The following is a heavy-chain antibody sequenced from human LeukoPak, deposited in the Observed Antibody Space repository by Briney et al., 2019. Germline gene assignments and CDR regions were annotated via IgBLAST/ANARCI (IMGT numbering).Heavy chain of an antibody. D-gene: IGHD2-2*01. CDR1: GYSFTSYW. CDR2: IYPGDSDT. V-gene: IGHV5-51*01. CDR3: ARVKRYCSSTSCYYNWFDP. J-gene: IGHJ5*02. Sequence: GESLKISCKGSGYSFTSYWIGWVRQMPGKGLEWMGIIYPGDSDTRYSPSFQGQVTISADKSIGTAYLQWSSLKASDTAMYYCARVKRYCSSTSCYYNWFDPWGQGTLVTVSS.